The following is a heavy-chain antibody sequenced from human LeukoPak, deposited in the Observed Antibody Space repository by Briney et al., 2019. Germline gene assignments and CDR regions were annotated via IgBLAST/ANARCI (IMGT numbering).Heavy chain of an antibody. D-gene: IGHD3-22*01. CDR2: ILFDGSNT. Sequence: GGSLRLSCAVSGFNFSGFGMHWVRQAPGKGLEWLAFILFDGSNTCYADSVKGRFTISRDNSKNTLYLHVNSLRADDTAVYYCAKGRAKYYYDSTAYYILDFWGQGTLVTVSS. V-gene: IGHV3-30*18. CDR3: AKGRAKYYYDSTAYYILDF. CDR1: GFNFSGFG. J-gene: IGHJ4*02.